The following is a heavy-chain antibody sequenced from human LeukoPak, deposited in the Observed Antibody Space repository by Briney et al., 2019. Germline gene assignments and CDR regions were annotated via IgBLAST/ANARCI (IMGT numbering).Heavy chain of an antibody. V-gene: IGHV4-39*01. D-gene: IGHD1-14*01. CDR2: IYNSGSA. Sequence: SETLSLTCTVSGASIRRTSYYWGWIRQPPEKGLEWIGTIYNSGSAYYNPSLKSRVTISVDTSKNQFSLKVSSVTAADTAVYYCASGSGYFFDYWGQGTLVTVSS. CDR1: GASIRRTSYY. CDR3: ASGSGYFFDY. J-gene: IGHJ4*02.